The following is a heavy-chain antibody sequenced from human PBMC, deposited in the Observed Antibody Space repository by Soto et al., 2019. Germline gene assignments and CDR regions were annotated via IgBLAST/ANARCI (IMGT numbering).Heavy chain of an antibody. CDR2: IYYSGST. Sequence: SETLSLTCTVSGGSISSYYWSWIRQPPGKGLEWIGYIYYSGSTNYNPSLKSRVTISVDTSKNQFSLKLSSVTAADTAVYYCARAPYYYDSSGRFDYWGQGTLVTVSS. CDR1: GGSISSYY. J-gene: IGHJ4*02. V-gene: IGHV4-59*01. CDR3: ARAPYYYDSSGRFDY. D-gene: IGHD3-22*01.